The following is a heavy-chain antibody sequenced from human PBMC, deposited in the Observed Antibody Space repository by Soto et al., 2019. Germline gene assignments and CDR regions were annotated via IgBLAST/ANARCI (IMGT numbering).Heavy chain of an antibody. CDR1: GFTFSSYG. CDR3: ARGAGLSPYDYYINV. V-gene: IGHV3-33*01. Sequence: QVQLVESGGGVVQPGRSLRLSCAASGFTFSSYGMHWVRQAPGKGLEWVAVISFDGSNRYYADSVRGRFTISRDSSKNTLYLQVNSLRAEDTAVYYCARGAGLSPYDYYINVWGKGTTVTVSS. J-gene: IGHJ6*03. CDR2: ISFDGSNR. D-gene: IGHD6-19*01.